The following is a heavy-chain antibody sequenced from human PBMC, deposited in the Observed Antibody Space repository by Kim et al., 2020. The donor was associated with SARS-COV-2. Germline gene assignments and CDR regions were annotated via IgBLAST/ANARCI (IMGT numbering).Heavy chain of an antibody. CDR3: AKADCSGGSCYLGYYYGMDV. CDR1: GGSISSGGYY. D-gene: IGHD2-15*01. V-gene: IGHV4-31*03. J-gene: IGHJ6*02. CDR2: IYYSGST. Sequence: SETLSLTCTVSGGSISSGGYYWSWIRQHPGKGLEWIGYIYYSGSTYYNPSLKSRVTISVDTSKNQFSLKLSSVTAADTAVYYCAKADCSGGSCYLGYYYGMDVWGQGTTVTVSS.